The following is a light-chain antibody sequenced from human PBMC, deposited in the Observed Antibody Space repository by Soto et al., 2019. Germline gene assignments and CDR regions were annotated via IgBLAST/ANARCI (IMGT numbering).Light chain of an antibody. V-gene: IGLV1-40*01. J-gene: IGLJ2*01. Sequence: QSVLTQPPSVSGAPGQRVTISCTGSSPNIEAGYDVHWYQQLPGTAPKLLIYGDSSRPSGVPDRFSGSKSGTSASLAITGLQAEDEADYYCQSYDSSLSGYVVFGGGTKVTVL. CDR2: GDS. CDR3: QSYDSSLSGYVV. CDR1: SPNIEAGYD.